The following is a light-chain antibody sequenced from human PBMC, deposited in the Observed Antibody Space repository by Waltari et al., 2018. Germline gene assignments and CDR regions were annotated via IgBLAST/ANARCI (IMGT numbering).Light chain of an antibody. J-gene: IGLJ3*02. V-gene: IGLV1-44*01. CDR3: AXXDDSLNGXXWV. CDR1: SSNIGSNT. CDR2: SNX. Sequence: QXVLXXXPSASXTPXQRVTISCSGSSSNIGSNTVTWYQPLPGTAPKPLIYSNXXXPSGVPDRXSGXKXXTSASXAISGLQSEDKADYYCAXXDDSLNGXXWVFGXXXXLTVL.